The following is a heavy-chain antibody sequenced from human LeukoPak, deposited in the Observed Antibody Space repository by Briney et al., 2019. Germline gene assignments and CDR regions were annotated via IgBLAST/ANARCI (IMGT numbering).Heavy chain of an antibody. Sequence: PSETLSLTCAVYGGSFSGYYWSWIRQPPGKGLEWIGEINHSGSTNYNPSLKSRVTISVDTSKNQFSLKLNSVTAADTAVYYCARGAYYDILTGYFKSYYYYGMDVWGQGTTVTVSS. V-gene: IGHV4-34*01. D-gene: IGHD3-9*01. CDR2: INHSGST. CDR3: ARGAYYDILTGYFKSYYYYGMDV. J-gene: IGHJ6*02. CDR1: GGSFSGYY.